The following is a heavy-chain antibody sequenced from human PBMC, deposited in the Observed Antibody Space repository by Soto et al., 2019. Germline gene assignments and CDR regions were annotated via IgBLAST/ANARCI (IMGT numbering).Heavy chain of an antibody. V-gene: IGHV3-9*01. CDR3: AKGDFFGRGGDIIIYTDHGLDV. Sequence: SLRLSCAGSGCTFDDYAMHWVRQAPGKGLEWVSGISWNSGSIGYADSVKGRFTISRANAKNSLYLQMNSLRAEDTALYYCAKGDFFGRGGDIIIYTDHGLDVWSKGSTVPVS. CDR2: ISWNSGSI. J-gene: IGHJ6*04. D-gene: IGHD3-10*01. CDR1: GCTFDDYA.